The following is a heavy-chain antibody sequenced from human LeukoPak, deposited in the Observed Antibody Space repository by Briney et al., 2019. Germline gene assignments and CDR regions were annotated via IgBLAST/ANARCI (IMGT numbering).Heavy chain of an antibody. CDR3: ARDLYYALDI. D-gene: IGHD3-10*01. J-gene: IGHJ3*02. Sequence: PGGSLTLSCAASGFTFSGYAMNWVRQAPGKGLEWVSHIYSSDTTYADSVKGRFTISRDNAKNSLYLQMNSLRDEDTAVYYCARDLYYALDIWGQRTMDTASS. CDR2: IYSSDTT. V-gene: IGHV3-48*02. CDR1: GFTFSGYA.